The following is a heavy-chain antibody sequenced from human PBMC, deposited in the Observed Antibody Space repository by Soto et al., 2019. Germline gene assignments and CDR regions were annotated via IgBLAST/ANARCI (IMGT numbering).Heavy chain of an antibody. V-gene: IGHV4-4*02. Sequence: SETLSLTCAVSGGSISSSNWWSWVRQPPGKGLEWIGEIYHSGSTNYNPSLKSRVTISVDKSKNQFSLKLSSVTAADTAVYYCARGPEVRGVILGYFDYWGQGTLVTVSS. CDR2: IYHSGST. J-gene: IGHJ4*02. CDR1: GGSISSSNW. D-gene: IGHD3-10*01. CDR3: ARGPEVRGVILGYFDY.